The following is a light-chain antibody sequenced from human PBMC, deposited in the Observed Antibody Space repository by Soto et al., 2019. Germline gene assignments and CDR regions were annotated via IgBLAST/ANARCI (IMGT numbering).Light chain of an antibody. CDR1: QSVTRNY. J-gene: IGKJ5*01. Sequence: EIVLTQSQSTLSLSPGDRPPLSCRARQSVTRNYFAWCRQKPGQDPRLRISGASSRAAGISDKLSGRGSGTDFTLPFCRLEPEDFAVYFCHQYGTFPITCGQGTRLEIK. V-gene: IGKV3-20*01. CDR2: GAS. CDR3: HQYGTFPIT.